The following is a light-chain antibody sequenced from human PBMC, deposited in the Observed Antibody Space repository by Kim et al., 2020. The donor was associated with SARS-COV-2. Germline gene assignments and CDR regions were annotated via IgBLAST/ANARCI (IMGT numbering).Light chain of an antibody. CDR2: GAS. J-gene: IGKJ4*01. V-gene: IGKV3-15*01. CDR3: QQYNDWPLLT. Sequence: EIVLTQSPGTLSLSPGERATLSCRASQSVRNNLAWYQQRPGQAPRLLIYGASTRATDVSDRFSGSGSGTEFTLTIRSLQSEDLAVYYCQQYNDWPLLTFGGGTKVDIK. CDR1: QSVRNN.